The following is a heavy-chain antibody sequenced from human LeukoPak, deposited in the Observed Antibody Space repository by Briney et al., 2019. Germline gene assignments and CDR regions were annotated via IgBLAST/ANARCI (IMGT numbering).Heavy chain of an antibody. Sequence: SETLSLTCTVSGGSISSGGYYWSWIRQHPGKGLEWIGYIYYSGSTYYNPSLKSRVTISVDTSKNQFSLKLSSVTAADTAVYYCARMGSTVGPLWGQGTLVTVSS. CDR1: GGSISSGGYY. CDR2: IYYSGST. V-gene: IGHV4-31*03. CDR3: ARMGSTVGPL. J-gene: IGHJ4*02. D-gene: IGHD4-23*01.